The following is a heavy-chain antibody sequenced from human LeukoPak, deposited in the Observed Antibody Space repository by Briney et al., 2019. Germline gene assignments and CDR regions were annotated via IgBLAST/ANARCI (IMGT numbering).Heavy chain of an antibody. CDR2: INHSGST. D-gene: IGHD3-22*01. CDR1: GGSFSGYY. Sequence: SETLSLTCAVYGGSFSGYYWSWIRQPPGKGLEWIGEINHSGSTNYNPSLKSRVTISVDTSKNQFSLKLSSVTAADTAVYYCAGAGDTYYYDSSGPCDYWGQGTLVTVSS. CDR3: AGAGDTYYYDSSGPCDY. V-gene: IGHV4-34*01. J-gene: IGHJ4*02.